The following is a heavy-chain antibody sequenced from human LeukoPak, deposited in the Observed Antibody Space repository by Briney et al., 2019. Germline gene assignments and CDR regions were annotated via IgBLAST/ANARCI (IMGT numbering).Heavy chain of an antibody. CDR1: GFTFSDYY. CDR3: ARDPAAAKFDP. D-gene: IGHD6-13*01. CDR2: ISSSGSTI. Sequence: GGSLRLSCAASGFTFSDYYMSWIRQAPGKGLEWVSYISSSGSTIYYADSVKGRFTISRDNAKNSLYLQMNSLRAEGTAVYYCARDPAAAKFDPWGQGTLVTVSS. J-gene: IGHJ5*02. V-gene: IGHV3-11*04.